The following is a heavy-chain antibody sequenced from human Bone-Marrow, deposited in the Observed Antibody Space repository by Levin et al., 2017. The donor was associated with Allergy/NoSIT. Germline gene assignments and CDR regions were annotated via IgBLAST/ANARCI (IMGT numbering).Heavy chain of an antibody. V-gene: IGHV3-30*04. CDR1: GFTFSSYA. CDR2: ISYDGSNK. D-gene: IGHD3-22*01. Sequence: GGSLRLSCAASGFTFSSYAMHWVRQAPGKGLEWVAVISYDGSNKYYADSVKGRFTISRDNSKNTLYLQMNSLRAEDTAVYYCARGVSARITMIVEDYWGQGTLVTVSS. J-gene: IGHJ4*02. CDR3: ARGVSARITMIVEDY.